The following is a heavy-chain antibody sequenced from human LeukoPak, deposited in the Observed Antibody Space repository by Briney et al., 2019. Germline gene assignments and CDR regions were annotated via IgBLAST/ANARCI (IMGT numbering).Heavy chain of an antibody. D-gene: IGHD1-26*01. CDR1: GFTFGTYG. Sequence: SGGSLRLSCAASGFTFGTYGMHWVRQAPGKGLEWVAVISYDGSNKYYADSVKGRFTISRDNSKNTLYVQMNSLRAEDTAVYYCAKDQDSGSYYFDYWGQGALVTVSS. CDR2: ISYDGSNK. V-gene: IGHV3-30*18. J-gene: IGHJ4*02. CDR3: AKDQDSGSYYFDY.